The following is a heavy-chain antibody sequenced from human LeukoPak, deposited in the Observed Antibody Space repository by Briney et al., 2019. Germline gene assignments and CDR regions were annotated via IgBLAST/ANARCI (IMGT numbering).Heavy chain of an antibody. CDR3: ARRAVRSFDI. J-gene: IGHJ3*02. CDR1: GGSFSGYY. CDR2: IYYSGST. Sequence: SETLSLTCAVYGGSFSGYYWSWIRQPPGKGLEWIGYIYYSGSTNYNPSLKSRVTISVDTSKNQFSLKLSSVTAADTAVYYCARRAVRSFDIWGQGTMVTVSS. V-gene: IGHV4-59*08.